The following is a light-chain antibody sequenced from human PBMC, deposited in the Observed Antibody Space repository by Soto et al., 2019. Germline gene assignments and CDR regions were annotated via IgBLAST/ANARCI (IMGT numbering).Light chain of an antibody. J-gene: IGLJ3*02. CDR1: SSNVGDYNE. CDR3: TSYAGITAFL. V-gene: IGLV2-8*01. Sequence: QSALTQPPSASGSPGQSVTISCTGTSSNVGDYNEVSWYQLHPGKAHKLIIYEDNKRPSVVPDRFSCSKCGKTASLTVSGLQGEEEADYYGTSYAGITAFLFGGGTKLTVL. CDR2: EDN.